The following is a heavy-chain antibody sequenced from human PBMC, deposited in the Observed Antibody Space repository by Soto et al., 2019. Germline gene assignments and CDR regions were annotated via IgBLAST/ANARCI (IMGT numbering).Heavy chain of an antibody. V-gene: IGHV3-23*01. Sequence: GGSLRLSCAASGFTFSSYAMSWVRQAPGKGLEWVSAISGSGGSTYYADSVKGRFTISRDNSKNTLYLQMNSLRAEDTAVYYCATRMVRGVITSPTDFDYWGQGTLVTVSS. J-gene: IGHJ4*02. D-gene: IGHD3-10*01. CDR2: ISGSGGST. CDR1: GFTFSSYA. CDR3: ATRMVRGVITSPTDFDY.